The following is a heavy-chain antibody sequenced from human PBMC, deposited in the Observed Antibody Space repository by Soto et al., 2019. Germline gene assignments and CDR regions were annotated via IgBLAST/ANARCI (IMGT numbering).Heavy chain of an antibody. CDR2: IYSGGST. CDR1: GFTVSSNY. CDR3: AREGNGSDLDY. J-gene: IGHJ4*02. Sequence: EVQLVESGGGLIQPGGSLRLSCAASGFTVSSNYMSWVRQAPGKGLEWVSVIYSGGSTYYADSVKGRFTISRDNSKNTLYLKMSSLSAEDPAVNYCAREGNGSDLDYWGQGPLVTVAS. V-gene: IGHV3-53*01. D-gene: IGHD1-26*01.